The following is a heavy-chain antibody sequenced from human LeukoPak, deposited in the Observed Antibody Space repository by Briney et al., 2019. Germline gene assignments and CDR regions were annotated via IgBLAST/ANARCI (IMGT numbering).Heavy chain of an antibody. CDR1: GYSISSGYY. CDR2: IYHSGRT. V-gene: IGHV4-38-2*02. D-gene: IGHD3-3*02. J-gene: IGHJ3*02. CDR3: ARGPEGHEAFLEWLDYAFDI. Sequence: SETLSLTCTVSGYSISSGYYWGWIRQPPGKGLEWIGSIYHSGRTFYNPSLKSRVTISVDTSKNQFSLKLSSVTAADTAVYYCARGPEGHEAFLEWLDYAFDIWGQGTMVTVSS.